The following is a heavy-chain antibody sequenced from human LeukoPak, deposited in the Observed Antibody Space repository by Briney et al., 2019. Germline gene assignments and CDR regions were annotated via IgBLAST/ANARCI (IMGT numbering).Heavy chain of an antibody. CDR1: GYSFTSYW. V-gene: IGHV5-51*01. CDR2: IYPGDSDT. J-gene: IGHJ4*02. Sequence: GESLKISCKGSGYSFTSYWIGWVRQMPGKGLEWMGIIYPGDSDTRYSPSFQGQVTISADRSISTAYLQWSSLKASDAAMDYCARGDYGDYRIFYTLFDFWGQGTLVTVSS. D-gene: IGHD4-17*01. CDR3: ARGDYGDYRIFYTLFDF.